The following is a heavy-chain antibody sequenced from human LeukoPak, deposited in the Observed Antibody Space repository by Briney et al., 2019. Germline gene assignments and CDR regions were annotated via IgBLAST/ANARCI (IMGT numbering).Heavy chain of an antibody. J-gene: IGHJ4*02. V-gene: IGHV1-18*01. D-gene: IGHD3-10*01. CDR2: ITAYNDNT. Sequence: ASVKVSCKASGYTFTSYVISGVRQAPGQGLEWMGWITAYNDNTNYAQKLQGRVTMTTDTSTSTAYMELRSLRSDDTAVYYCARALLWFGEPSHIDYWGQGTLVTVSS. CDR1: GYTFTSYV. CDR3: ARALLWFGEPSHIDY.